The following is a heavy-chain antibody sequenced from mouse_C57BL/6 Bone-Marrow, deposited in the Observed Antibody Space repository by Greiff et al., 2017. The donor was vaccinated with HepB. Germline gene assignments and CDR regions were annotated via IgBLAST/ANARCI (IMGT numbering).Heavy chain of an antibody. V-gene: IGHV8-8*01. CDR3: ARIVGDYGAWFAY. D-gene: IGHD2-4*01. CDR2: IWWDDDK. Sequence: QVQLKESGPGILQPSQTLSLTCSFSGFSLSTFGLGVGWIRQPSGKGLEWLAHIWWDDDKYYNPALKSRLTISKDTSKNQVFLKSANVDTADTATYYCARIVGDYGAWFAYWGQGTLVTVSA. J-gene: IGHJ3*01. CDR1: GFSLSTFGLG.